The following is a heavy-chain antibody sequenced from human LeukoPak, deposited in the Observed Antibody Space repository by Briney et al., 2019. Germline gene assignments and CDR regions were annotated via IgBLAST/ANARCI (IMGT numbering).Heavy chain of an antibody. J-gene: IGHJ4*02. V-gene: IGHV3-23*01. Sequence: GGSLRLSCAASGFTFSNYAMNWVRQAPGKGLEWVSTVSGNGDSTYYADSVKGRFTISRDNSKNTLYLQMNSLRAEDTAVYYCAKGHRLVYSSGWYSYYWGQGTLVTVSS. D-gene: IGHD6-19*01. CDR2: VSGNGDST. CDR3: AKGHRLVYSSGWYSYY. CDR1: GFTFSNYA.